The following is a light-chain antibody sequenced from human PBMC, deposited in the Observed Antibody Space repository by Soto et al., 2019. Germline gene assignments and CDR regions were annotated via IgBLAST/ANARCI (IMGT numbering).Light chain of an antibody. V-gene: IGLV1-40*01. Sequence: QSVLTQPPSVSGAPGQRVTVSWTGNSSNIGSVYDVHWYQQLSGSPPRLLISVNSNRPSGVPDRFSGSKSGASASLVIAGLQAEDEGNYYCQSYDSSLSAWVFGGGTKLTGL. J-gene: IGLJ3*02. CDR1: SSNIGSVYD. CDR2: VNS. CDR3: QSYDSSLSAWV.